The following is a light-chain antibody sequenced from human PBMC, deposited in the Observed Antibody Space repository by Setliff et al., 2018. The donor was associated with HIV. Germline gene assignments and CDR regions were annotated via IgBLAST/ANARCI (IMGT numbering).Light chain of an antibody. CDR3: CSLAGSSTVNV. J-gene: IGLJ1*01. Sequence: QSVLTQPASVSGSPGQSITISCTGTSSDIGGYDYVSWYRQHPGKAPELMIFDVSKRPSGVPDRFSGSKSGKTASLTISGLQAEDEADYYCCSLAGSSTVNVFGTGTKGTVL. CDR2: DVS. V-gene: IGLV2-11*01. CDR1: SSDIGGYDY.